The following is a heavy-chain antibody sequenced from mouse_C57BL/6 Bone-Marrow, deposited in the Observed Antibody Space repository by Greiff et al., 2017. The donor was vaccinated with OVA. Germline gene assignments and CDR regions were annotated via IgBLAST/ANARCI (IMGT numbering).Heavy chain of an antibody. J-gene: IGHJ2*01. CDR2: IDPSDSYT. D-gene: IGHD2-5*01. V-gene: IGHV1-50*01. CDR3: ARKDFYYRNHGDD. CDR1: GYTFTSYW. Sequence: QVQLQQPGAELVKPGASVKLSCKASGYTFTSYWMQWVKQRPGQGLEWIGEIDPSDSYTNYNQKFKGKATLTVDTSSSTAYMQLSSLTSEDSAVYYGARKDFYYRNHGDDWGKGTTLTVAS.